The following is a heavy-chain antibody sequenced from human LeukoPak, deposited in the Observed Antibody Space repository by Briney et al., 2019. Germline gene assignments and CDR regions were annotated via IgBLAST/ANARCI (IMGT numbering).Heavy chain of an antibody. CDR3: AKASGGTADPFDY. D-gene: IGHD2-2*01. J-gene: IGHJ4*02. CDR2: ISWNGDSI. CDR1: GFTFDDYA. V-gene: IGHV3-9*01. Sequence: PGGSLRLSCAASGFTFDDYAMHWVRQAPGKGLEWVSGISWNGDSISYADSMKGRFTMSRDNAKNSLYLQMNSLRAEDTALYYCAKASGGTADPFDYWGQGTLVTVSS.